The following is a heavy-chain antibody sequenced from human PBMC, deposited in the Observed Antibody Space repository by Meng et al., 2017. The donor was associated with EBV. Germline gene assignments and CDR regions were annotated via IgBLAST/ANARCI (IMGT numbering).Heavy chain of an antibody. CDR1: GAPSHIFA. Sequence: VKKLGASWTAPCRTFGAPSHIFAIRWWGPAPEKGLDWLVGFLPRLGAPNYAQKFHGRVKITADESTSTHYMDLSSLRSEDTAIYYCASESGRGYTPDYWGQGTLVTASS. CDR2: FLPRLGAP. J-gene: IGHJ4*02. V-gene: IGHV1-69*01. D-gene: IGHD3-10*01. CDR3: ASESGRGYTPDY.